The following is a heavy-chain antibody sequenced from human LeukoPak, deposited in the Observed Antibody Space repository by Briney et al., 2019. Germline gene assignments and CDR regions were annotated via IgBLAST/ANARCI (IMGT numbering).Heavy chain of an antibody. V-gene: IGHV1-8*03. Sequence: GASVKVSCKASGYTFTSYDINWVRQATGQGLEWMGWMNPNSGNTGYAQKFQGRVTITRNTSISTAYMELSSLRSEDTAVYYCARRCSSTSCKRAPGWFDPWGQGTLVTVSS. CDR1: GYTFTSYD. CDR3: ARRCSSTSCKRAPGWFDP. D-gene: IGHD2-2*01. J-gene: IGHJ5*02. CDR2: MNPNSGNT.